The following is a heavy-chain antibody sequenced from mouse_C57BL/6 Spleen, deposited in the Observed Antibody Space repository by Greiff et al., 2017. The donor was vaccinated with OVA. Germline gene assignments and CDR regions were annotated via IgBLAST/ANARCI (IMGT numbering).Heavy chain of an antibody. J-gene: IGHJ4*01. CDR1: GFTFTDYY. CDR3: ARHLLLLRGAMDY. V-gene: IGHV7-3*01. CDR2: IRNKANGYTT. Sequence: DVMLVESGGGLVQPGGSLSLSCAASGFTFTDYYMSWVRQPPGKALEWLGFIRNKANGYTTEYSASVKGRFTISRDNSQSILYLQMNALRAEDSATYYCARHLLLLRGAMDYWGQGTSVTVSS. D-gene: IGHD1-1*01.